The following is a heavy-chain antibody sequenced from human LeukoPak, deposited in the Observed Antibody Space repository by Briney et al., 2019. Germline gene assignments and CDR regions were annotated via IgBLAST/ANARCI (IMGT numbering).Heavy chain of an antibody. D-gene: IGHD6-19*01. Sequence: GRSLRLSCAASGFTFSSYGMHWARQAPGKGLEWVAVIWYDGSNKYYADSVKGRFTISRDNSKNTLYLQMNSLRAEDTAVYYCAKDYRDIAVARFDYWGQGTLVTVSS. V-gene: IGHV3-33*06. J-gene: IGHJ4*02. CDR2: IWYDGSNK. CDR1: GFTFSSYG. CDR3: AKDYRDIAVARFDY.